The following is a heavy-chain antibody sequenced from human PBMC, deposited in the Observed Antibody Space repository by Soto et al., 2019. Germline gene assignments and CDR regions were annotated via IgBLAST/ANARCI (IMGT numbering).Heavy chain of an antibody. Sequence: QVQLQQWGAGLLKPSETLSLTCAVYGGSFSGYYWSWIRQPPGKGLEWIGEINHSGSTNYNPSLKSRVTISVDTSKNQFSLKLSSVTAADTAVYYCARCDCSSTSCTKADYWGQGTLVTVSS. D-gene: IGHD2-2*01. CDR1: GGSFSGYY. V-gene: IGHV4-34*01. CDR3: ARCDCSSTSCTKADY. CDR2: INHSGST. J-gene: IGHJ4*02.